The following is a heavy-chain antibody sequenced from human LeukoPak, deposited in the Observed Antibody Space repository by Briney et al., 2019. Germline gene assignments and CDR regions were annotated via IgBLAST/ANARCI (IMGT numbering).Heavy chain of an antibody. J-gene: IGHJ6*02. CDR3: ARDTGHSSSWYSYYYYGMDV. D-gene: IGHD6-13*01. CDR1: GGSSSGYY. CDR2: INHSGST. V-gene: IGHV4-34*01. Sequence: SETLSLTCAVYGGSSSGYYWSWIRQLPGKGLEWSGEINHSGSTNYNPSLKSRVTISVDTSKNQFSLKLSSVTAADTAVYYCARDTGHSSSWYSYYYYGMDVWGQGTTVTVSS.